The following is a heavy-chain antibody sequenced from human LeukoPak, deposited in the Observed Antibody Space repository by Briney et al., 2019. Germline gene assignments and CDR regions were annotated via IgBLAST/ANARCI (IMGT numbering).Heavy chain of an antibody. J-gene: IGHJ4*02. CDR2: ISNSGSTI. CDR3: ARGSSSWQTPFDY. CDR1: GFTFGDYA. V-gene: IGHV3-48*03. D-gene: IGHD6-13*01. Sequence: PGGSLRLSCTASGFTFGDYAMSWVRQAPGKGLEWVSYISNSGSTIYYADSVKGRFTISRDNAKNSLYLQMNSLRAEDTAVYYCARGSSSWQTPFDYWGQGTLVTVSS.